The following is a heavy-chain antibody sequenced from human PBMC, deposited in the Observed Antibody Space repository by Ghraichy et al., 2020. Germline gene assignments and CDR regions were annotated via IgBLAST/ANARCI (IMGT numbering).Heavy chain of an antibody. D-gene: IGHD2-21*02. CDR1: GFTFSSYS. Sequence: GGSLRLSCAASGFTFSSYSMNWVRQAPGKGLEWVSSISSSSSYIYYADSVKGRFTISRDNAKNSLYLQMNSLRAEDTAVYYCARDLPPEYCGGDCYPEGPSGMDVWGQGTTVTVSS. CDR3: ARDLPPEYCGGDCYPEGPSGMDV. V-gene: IGHV3-21*01. CDR2: ISSSSSYI. J-gene: IGHJ6*02.